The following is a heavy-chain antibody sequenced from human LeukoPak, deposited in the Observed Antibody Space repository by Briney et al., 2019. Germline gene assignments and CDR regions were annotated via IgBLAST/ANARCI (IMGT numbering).Heavy chain of an antibody. CDR3: AREAGVEYSSSLGWFDP. V-gene: IGHV4-34*01. J-gene: IGHJ5*02. CDR1: GGSFSGYY. CDR2: INHSGST. Sequence: SETLSPTCAVYGGSFSGYYWSWIRQPPGKGLEWIGEINHSGSTNYNPSLKSRVTISVDTSKNQFSLKLSSVTAADTAVYYCAREAGVEYSSSLGWFDPWGQGTLVTVSS. D-gene: IGHD6-6*01.